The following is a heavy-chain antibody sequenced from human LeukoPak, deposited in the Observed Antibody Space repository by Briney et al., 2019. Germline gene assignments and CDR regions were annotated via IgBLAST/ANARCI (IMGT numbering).Heavy chain of an antibody. J-gene: IGHJ3*01. Sequence: GASVKVSCKASGYTFTNYGISWVRQAPGQGLEWMGWINGYNGDTNYAQKLQGRVSMTTDTSTSTAYMELRSLTSDDTAVYYCARGLNYDYVWGYDLNTFDFWGQGTMVTVSS. D-gene: IGHD3-16*01. CDR2: INGYNGDT. CDR1: GYTFTNYG. V-gene: IGHV1-18*01. CDR3: ARGLNYDYVWGYDLNTFDF.